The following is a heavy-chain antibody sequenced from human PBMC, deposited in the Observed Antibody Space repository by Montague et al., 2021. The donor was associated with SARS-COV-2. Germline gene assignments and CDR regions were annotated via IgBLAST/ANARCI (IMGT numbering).Heavy chain of an antibody. CDR3: ARGRGFDWLGLDAYYFDY. CDR2: THYSGST. Sequence: SETLSLTCTVSGASMSSDYWTWIRQPPGKGLEWIGCTHYSGSTDYNPSLKSRVTISVDTSRTQFSLRLTSMSAADTAVYYCARGRGFDWLGLDAYYFDYWGQGALVAASS. V-gene: IGHV4-59*01. J-gene: IGHJ4*02. CDR1: GASMSSDY. D-gene: IGHD3-9*01.